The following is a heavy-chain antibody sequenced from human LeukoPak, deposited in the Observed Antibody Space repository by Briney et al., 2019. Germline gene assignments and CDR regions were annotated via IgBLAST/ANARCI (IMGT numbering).Heavy chain of an antibody. J-gene: IGHJ4*02. CDR2: ISGSGGST. Sequence: GGSLRLSCAASGFTFSSYAMSWVRQAPGKGLEWVSAISGSGGSTYYADSVKGRITISRDNSKNTLYLQMNSLRAEDTAVYYCAKVRGVVPAAIRGGHFDYWGQGTLVTVSS. D-gene: IGHD2-2*02. CDR1: GFTFSSYA. V-gene: IGHV3-23*01. CDR3: AKVRGVVPAAIRGGHFDY.